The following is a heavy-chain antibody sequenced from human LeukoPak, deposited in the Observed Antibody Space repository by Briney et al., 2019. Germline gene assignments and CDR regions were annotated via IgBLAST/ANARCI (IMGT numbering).Heavy chain of an antibody. Sequence: PGGSLRLSCAACGFTFSSYWMSGVREATGKGLEWVANITQDASEKSYLASVKARFTISRDNAKNSLYLQMNSLRAEDTAVYYCARDGSGFDYWGQGTLVTVSS. V-gene: IGHV3-7*01. D-gene: IGHD3-10*01. CDR2: ITQDASEK. J-gene: IGHJ4*02. CDR1: GFTFSSYW. CDR3: ARDGSGFDY.